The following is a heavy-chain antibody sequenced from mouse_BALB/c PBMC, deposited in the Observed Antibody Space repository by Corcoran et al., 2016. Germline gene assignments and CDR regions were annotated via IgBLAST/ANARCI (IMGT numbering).Heavy chain of an antibody. D-gene: IGHD1-1*01. Sequence: EVQLQQSGPELVKPGASVKMSCKASGYTFTSYVMHWVKQSHGKSLEWIGGINPNNGGTSYNQKFKGKATLTVDKSSSTAYMELRSLTSEDSAVYYCARSLYYYGSSYYAMDYWGQGTSVTVSS. CDR2: INPNNGGT. CDR3: ARSLYYYGSSYYAMDY. J-gene: IGHJ4*01. CDR1: GYTFTSYV. V-gene: IGHV1-22*01.